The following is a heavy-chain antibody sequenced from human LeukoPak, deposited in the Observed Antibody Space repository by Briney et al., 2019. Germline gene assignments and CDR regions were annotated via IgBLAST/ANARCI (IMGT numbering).Heavy chain of an antibody. D-gene: IGHD3/OR15-3a*01. CDR3: ARGSTWTDY. Sequence: GGSLRLSCAASGFTFSTYAMSWVRQAPGKGLEWVSVISGGGGSTYYEDSVKGRFTISRDNSKNTLYLQMNSLRAEDTAVYYCARGSTWTDYWGQGTLVTVSS. V-gene: IGHV3-23*01. CDR2: ISGGGGST. CDR1: GFTFSTYA. J-gene: IGHJ4*02.